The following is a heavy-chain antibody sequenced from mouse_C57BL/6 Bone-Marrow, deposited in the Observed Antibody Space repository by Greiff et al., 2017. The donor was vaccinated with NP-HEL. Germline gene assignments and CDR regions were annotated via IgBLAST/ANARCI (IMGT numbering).Heavy chain of an antibody. CDR3: ARSGGTKFAY. V-gene: IGHV1-81*01. D-gene: IGHD4-1*01. J-gene: IGHJ3*01. CDR2: IYPRSGNT. CDR1: GYTFTRYG. Sequence: QVQLQQSGAELARPGASVKLSCKASGYTFTRYGISWVKQRTGQGLEWIGEIYPRSGNTYYNEKFKGKATLTADKSSSTAYMELRSLTSEDSAVYFCARSGGTKFAYWGQGTLVTVSA.